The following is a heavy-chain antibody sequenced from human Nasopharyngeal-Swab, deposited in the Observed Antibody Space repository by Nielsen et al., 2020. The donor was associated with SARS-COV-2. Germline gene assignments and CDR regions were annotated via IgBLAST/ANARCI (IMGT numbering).Heavy chain of an antibody. CDR2: TNTDGSST. CDR1: GFTFSTYW. V-gene: IGHV3-74*01. D-gene: IGHD7-27*01. Sequence: GESLKISCAASGFTFSTYWMHWVRQAPGKGLVWVSRTNTDGSSTDYADSVKGRFTISRDNAKNTLYLQMNGLRDEDTAIYYCARAGEYRFDYWGQGTLVTVSS. CDR3: ARAGEYRFDY. J-gene: IGHJ4*02.